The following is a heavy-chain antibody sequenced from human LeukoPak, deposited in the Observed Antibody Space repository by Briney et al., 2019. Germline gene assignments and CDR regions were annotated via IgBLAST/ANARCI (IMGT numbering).Heavy chain of an antibody. D-gene: IGHD6-19*01. CDR1: GFAFSSYD. J-gene: IGHJ4*02. V-gene: IGHV3-48*03. CDR3: ARVLSFAVAGMGHFDC. Sequence: GGSLRLSCAASGFAFSSYDMTGVRQAPGKGLEWVSYISRSGTSIFYADSVKGRFTVSRDNAKNSPFLQMNSLIAEDAAVYYCARVLSFAVAGMGHFDCWGQGTLVTVSS. CDR2: ISRSGTSI.